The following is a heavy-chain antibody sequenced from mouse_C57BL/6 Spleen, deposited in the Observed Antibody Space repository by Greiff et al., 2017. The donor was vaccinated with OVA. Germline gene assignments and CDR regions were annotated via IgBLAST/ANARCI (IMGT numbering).Heavy chain of an antibody. Sequence: VKLQQPGAELVRPGTSVKLSCKASGYTFTSYWMHWVKQRPGQGLEWIGVIDPSDSYTNYNQKFKGKATLTVDTSSSTAYMQLSSLTSEDSAVYYCAGGSSFWYFDVWGTGTTVTVSS. V-gene: IGHV1-59*01. CDR1: GYTFTSYW. CDR2: IDPSDSYT. CDR3: AGGSSFWYFDV. J-gene: IGHJ1*03. D-gene: IGHD1-1*01.